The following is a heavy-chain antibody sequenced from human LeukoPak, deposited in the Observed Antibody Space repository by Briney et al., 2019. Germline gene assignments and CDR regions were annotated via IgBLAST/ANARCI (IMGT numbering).Heavy chain of an antibody. J-gene: IGHJ4*02. CDR2: IYPGDSDT. Sequence: GESLKISCKGSGYSFTSYWIGWVRQMPGKGLEWMGIIYPGDSDTRYSPSFQGQVTISADKSISTAYLQWSSPKASDTAMYYCARWYYYDSSGYYPFDYWGQGTLVTVSS. CDR3: ARWYYYDSSGYYPFDY. V-gene: IGHV5-51*01. CDR1: GYSFTSYW. D-gene: IGHD3-22*01.